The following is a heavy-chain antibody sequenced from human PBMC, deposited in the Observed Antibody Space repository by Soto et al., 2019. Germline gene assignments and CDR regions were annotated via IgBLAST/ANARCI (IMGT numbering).Heavy chain of an antibody. V-gene: IGHV3-33*01. CDR1: GFTFSSYG. J-gene: IGHJ6*04. CDR3: ATPDYQYSMDV. Sequence: HPGGSLRLSCAASGFTFSSYGMHWVRQAPGKGLEWVAVIWYDGSNKYYADSVKGRFTISRDNSKNTLYLQMNSLRAEDTAVYYCATPDYQYSMDVWGKGTTVTVSS. CDR2: IWYDGSNK.